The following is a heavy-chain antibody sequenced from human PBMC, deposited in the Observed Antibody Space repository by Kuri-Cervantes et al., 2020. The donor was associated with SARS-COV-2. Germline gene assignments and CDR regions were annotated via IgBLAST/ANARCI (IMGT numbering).Heavy chain of an antibody. CDR3: ARKGWGGYFDY. D-gene: IGHD3-16*01. CDR1: GYSISSGYY. J-gene: IGHJ4*02. CDR2: IYHSGST. V-gene: IGHV4-38-2*01. Sequence: ESLKISCAVSGYSISSGYYWGWIRQPPGKGLEWIGSIYHSGSTYYNPSLKSRVTISVDTSKNQFSLKLSSVTAADTAVYYCARKGWGGYFDYWGQGTLVTVSS.